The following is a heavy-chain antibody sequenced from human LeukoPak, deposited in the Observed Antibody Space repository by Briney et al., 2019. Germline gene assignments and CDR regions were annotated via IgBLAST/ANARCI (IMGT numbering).Heavy chain of an antibody. CDR1: GGSISSSSYY. Sequence: PSETLSLTCTVSGGSISSSSYYWSWIRQPAGKGLEWIGRIYTSGSTNYNPSLKSRVTMSVDTSKNQFSLKLSSVTAADTAVYYCARDRYDYVWGSYAFLWGQGTLVTVSS. J-gene: IGHJ4*02. CDR2: IYTSGST. D-gene: IGHD3-16*01. V-gene: IGHV4-61*02. CDR3: ARDRYDYVWGSYAFL.